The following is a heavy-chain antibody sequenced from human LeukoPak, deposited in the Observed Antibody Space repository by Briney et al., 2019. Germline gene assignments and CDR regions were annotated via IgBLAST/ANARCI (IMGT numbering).Heavy chain of an antibody. J-gene: IGHJ6*04. Sequence: PGGSLRLSCAASGFTFSSYEMNWVRQAPGKGLEWVSYISSSGSNIYYADSVKGRFTISRDNAKNSLYLQMNSLRAEDTAVYYCARIPGTSYYYYGMDVWGKGTTVTVSS. D-gene: IGHD6-13*01. V-gene: IGHV3-48*03. CDR3: ARIPGTSYYYYGMDV. CDR1: GFTFSSYE. CDR2: ISSSGSNI.